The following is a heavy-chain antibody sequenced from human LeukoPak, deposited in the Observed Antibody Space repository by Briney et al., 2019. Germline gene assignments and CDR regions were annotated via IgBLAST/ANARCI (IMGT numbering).Heavy chain of an antibody. CDR2: TYSGGST. V-gene: IGHV3-53*01. D-gene: IGHD5-18*01. Sequence: GGSLRLSCAASGFTVSSNYMSWVRQAPGKGLEWVSVTYSGGSTYYADSVKGRFTISRDNSKNTLYLQMNSLRADDTAVYYCASGKATAMAQGYWGQGTPVTVSS. CDR3: ASGKATAMAQGY. J-gene: IGHJ4*02. CDR1: GFTVSSNY.